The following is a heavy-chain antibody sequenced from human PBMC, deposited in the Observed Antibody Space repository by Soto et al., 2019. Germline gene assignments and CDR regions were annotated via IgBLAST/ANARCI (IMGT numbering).Heavy chain of an antibody. D-gene: IGHD2-15*01. CDR1: GYTFTDYY. V-gene: IGHV1-2*02. CDR2: INPNSGGA. J-gene: IGHJ5*02. Sequence: ASVKVSCKASGYTFTDYYIHWVRQAPGQGLEWMGWINPNSGGANFAQKFQGRVSLTRDTSTSTAYMQLRSLISDDTAVYYCARDGRARDCSGATCYFRSSWFDPWGHGTLVTVSS. CDR3: ARDGRARDCSGATCYFRSSWFDP.